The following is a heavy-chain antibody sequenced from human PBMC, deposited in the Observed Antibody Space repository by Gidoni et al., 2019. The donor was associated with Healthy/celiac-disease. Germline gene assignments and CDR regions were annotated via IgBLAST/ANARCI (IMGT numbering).Heavy chain of an antibody. V-gene: IGHV1-18*01. CDR3: ARDEGSNEYFQH. CDR1: GYTFTNYG. J-gene: IGHJ1*01. D-gene: IGHD2-15*01. Sequence: QVQVVQSGAEVKKPGASVKVSCKASGYTFTNYGISWVRQAPGQGLEWMGWINTYNGNTNYAQKVQGRVTMTTDTSTSTSTAYMELRSLRSDDTAVYYCARDEGSNEYFQHWGQGTLVTVSS. CDR2: INTYNGNT.